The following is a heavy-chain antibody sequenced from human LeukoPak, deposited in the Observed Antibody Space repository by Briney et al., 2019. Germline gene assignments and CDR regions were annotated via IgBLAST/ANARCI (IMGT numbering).Heavy chain of an antibody. CDR1: GFTFSDYF. CDR2: ISRSGTTI. D-gene: IGHD3-10*01. Sequence: GGSLRLSCTASGFTFSDYFMSWIRQAPGKGLEWISQISRSGTTIYYADSVRGRFTISRDNAKNSLYLQMNSLRAEDTAVYYCARGRPYRLLWFGEVAGDAFDIWGQGTMVTVSS. CDR3: ARGRPYRLLWFGEVAGDAFDI. V-gene: IGHV3-11*01. J-gene: IGHJ3*02.